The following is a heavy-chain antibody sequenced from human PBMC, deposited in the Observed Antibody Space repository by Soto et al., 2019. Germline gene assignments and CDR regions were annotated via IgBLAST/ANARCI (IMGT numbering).Heavy chain of an antibody. D-gene: IGHD6-13*01. CDR3: ARDFTAARDNYYYYYYMDV. J-gene: IGHJ6*03. CDR1: GDSVSSNSAA. CDR2: TYYRSKWYN. Sequence: PSQTLSLTCAISGDSVSSNSAAWNWIRQSPSRGLEWLGRTYYRSKWYNDDAVSVKSRITINPDTSKNQFSLQLNSVTPEDTAVYYCARDFTAARDNYYYYYYMDVWGKGTTLTVSS. V-gene: IGHV6-1*01.